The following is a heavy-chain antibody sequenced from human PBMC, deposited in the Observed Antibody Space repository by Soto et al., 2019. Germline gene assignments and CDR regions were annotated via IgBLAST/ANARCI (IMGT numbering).Heavy chain of an antibody. CDR1: GGTFSSYA. V-gene: IGHV1-69*13. J-gene: IGHJ4*02. D-gene: IGHD6-13*01. Sequence: GASVKVSCKASGGTFSSYAISWVRQAPGQGLEWMGGIIPIFGTANYAQKFQGRVTITADESTSTAYMELSSLRSEDTAVYYCARDWRAAAGMDYWGQGTLVTVSS. CDR2: IIPIFGTA. CDR3: ARDWRAAAGMDY.